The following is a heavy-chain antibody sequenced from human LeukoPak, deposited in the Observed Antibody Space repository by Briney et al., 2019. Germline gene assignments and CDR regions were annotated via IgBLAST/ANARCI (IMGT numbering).Heavy chain of an antibody. CDR1: GFTFSSYW. CDR2: IKHDGSEK. Sequence: GGSLRLSCAASGFTFSSYWMSWVRQAPGKGLEWVANIKHDGSEKYYVDSVKGRFTISRDNAKNSLYLQMNSLRAEDTAVYYCASERYCSGGSCSDYWGQGTLVTVSS. J-gene: IGHJ4*02. CDR3: ASERYCSGGSCSDY. V-gene: IGHV3-7*01. D-gene: IGHD2-15*01.